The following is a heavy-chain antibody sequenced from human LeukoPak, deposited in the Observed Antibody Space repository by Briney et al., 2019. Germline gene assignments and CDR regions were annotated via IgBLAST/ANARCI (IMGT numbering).Heavy chain of an antibody. CDR1: GFTVSSNY. CDR2: IFSGGST. D-gene: IGHD3-22*01. CDR3: AKVMGPHYFDTSGSSRAFDY. J-gene: IGHJ4*02. V-gene: IGHV3-53*01. Sequence: GGSLRLSCAASGFTVSSNYMTWVRQAPGKGLEWVSVIFSGGSTYYADSVKGRFTISRDNSKNTLYLQMNSLRAEDTAVYYCAKVMGPHYFDTSGSSRAFDYWGQGTLVTVSS.